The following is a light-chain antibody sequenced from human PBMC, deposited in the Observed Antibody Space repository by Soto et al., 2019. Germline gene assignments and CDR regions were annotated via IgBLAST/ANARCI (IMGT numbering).Light chain of an antibody. CDR1: ISNIGTNY. CDR3: AAWDDRLRGLYV. CDR2: RNN. Sequence: QSLLTQTPSASGTPGQRFTIACSGSISNIGTNYVYWYQQLPGTAPKLLIYRNNQRPSGVPDRFSGSKSGTSASLAISGLRSEDEADYYCAAWDDRLRGLYVFGIGTKVTVL. V-gene: IGLV1-47*01. J-gene: IGLJ1*01.